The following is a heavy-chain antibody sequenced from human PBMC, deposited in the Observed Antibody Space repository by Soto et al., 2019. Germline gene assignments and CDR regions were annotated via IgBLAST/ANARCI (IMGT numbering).Heavy chain of an antibody. V-gene: IGHV4-4*02. D-gene: IGHD4-17*01. CDR1: GGSISSSNW. J-gene: IGHJ4*02. Sequence: QVQLQESGPGLVKPSGTLSLTCAVSGGSISSSNWWSWVRQPSGKGLEWIGDIYHSGSTNYNPSLKSRVTISVDKSKNQFSLKLSSVTAADTAVYYCAKIGWVDYGDCGASYWGQGTLVTVSS. CDR2: IYHSGST. CDR3: AKIGWVDYGDCGASY.